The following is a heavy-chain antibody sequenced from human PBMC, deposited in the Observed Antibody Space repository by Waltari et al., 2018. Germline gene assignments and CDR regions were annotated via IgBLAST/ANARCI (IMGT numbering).Heavy chain of an antibody. V-gene: IGHV3-30*18. CDR1: GFTFIPEA. J-gene: IGHJ4*02. D-gene: IGHD4-17*01. CDR3: AKGGDLDYGDPFDC. CDR2: RSYDGSNK. Sequence: VHLVGSGGTVVRPGLTWRLFCQASGFTFIPEAMPGVGLAPGTGLEWVAVRSYDGSNKYYADSVKDRFTTSRDNYKSWLSLQMSSLRGEDTAVYYCAKGGDLDYGDPFDCWGQGTLVTVSS.